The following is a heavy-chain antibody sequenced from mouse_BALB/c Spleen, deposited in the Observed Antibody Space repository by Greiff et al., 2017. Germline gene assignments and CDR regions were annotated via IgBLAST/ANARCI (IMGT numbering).Heavy chain of an antibody. V-gene: IGHV5-6*01. Sequence: EVHLVESGGGLVKPGGSLKLSCAASGFTFSSYGMSWVRQTPDKRLEWVATISSGGSYTYYPDSVKGRFTISRDNAKNTLYLQMSSLKSEDTAMYYCASHDYAWFAYWGQGTLVTVSA. CDR2: ISSGGSYT. D-gene: IGHD2-4*01. CDR3: ASHDYAWFAY. CDR1: GFTFSSYG. J-gene: IGHJ3*01.